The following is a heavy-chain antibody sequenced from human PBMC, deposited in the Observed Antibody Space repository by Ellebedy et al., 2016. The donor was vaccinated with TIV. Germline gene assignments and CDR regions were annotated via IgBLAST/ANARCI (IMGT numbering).Heavy chain of an antibody. J-gene: IGHJ6*02. D-gene: IGHD5-18*01. CDR2: ISGSGEYT. Sequence: GGSLRLSCAASGFSFSNHAMSWVRRSPGKGLDWVSLISGSGEYTYYADSVKGRFTISRDNSKNTLYLQMTSLRAEDTALYYCARDGYPYATDVWGQGTTVTVSS. CDR1: GFSFSNHA. CDR3: ARDGYPYATDV. V-gene: IGHV3-23*01.